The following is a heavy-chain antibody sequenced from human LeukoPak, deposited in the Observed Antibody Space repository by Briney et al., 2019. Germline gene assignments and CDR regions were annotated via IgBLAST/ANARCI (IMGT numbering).Heavy chain of an antibody. CDR2: INHSGSL. CDR1: GGSFSGYY. V-gene: IGHV4-34*01. J-gene: IGHJ3*02. D-gene: IGHD3-10*01. CDR3: ARDLSDYYGSGSYRPIDAFDI. Sequence: PSETLSLTCAVYGGSFSGYYWSWIRQPPGMGLEWIGEINHSGSLNYNPSLKSRVTISIDTSKNQFSLKLSPVTAADTAVYYCARDLSDYYGSGSYRPIDAFDIWGQGTMVTVSS.